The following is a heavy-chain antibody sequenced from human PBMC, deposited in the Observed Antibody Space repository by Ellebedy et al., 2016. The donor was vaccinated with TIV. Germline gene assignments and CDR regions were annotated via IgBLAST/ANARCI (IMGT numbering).Heavy chain of an antibody. J-gene: IGHJ4*02. CDR2: IKKDGSEK. V-gene: IGHV3-7*01. CDR3: ASEMASGF. D-gene: IGHD5-24*01. Sequence: GESLKISCAASGFTFSSYWMNWVRQAPGKGLEWVANIKKDGSEKYYVDSVKGRFTISRDNAKNSLYLQMNSLRVEDTAVHYCASEMASGFWGQGTLVTVSS. CDR1: GFTFSSYW.